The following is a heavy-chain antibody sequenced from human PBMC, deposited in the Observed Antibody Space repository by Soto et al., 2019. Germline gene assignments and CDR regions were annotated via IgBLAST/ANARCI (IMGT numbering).Heavy chain of an antibody. V-gene: IGHV1-18*04. CDR3: APEKHSTGWSYFDN. D-gene: IGHD6-19*01. CDR1: GYTFTSYG. CDR2: ISAYNGNT. J-gene: IGHJ4*02. Sequence: ASVKVSCKASGYTFTSYGISWVRQAPGQGLEWMGWISAYNGNTNYAQKLQGRVTMTTDTSTSTAYMELRSLRSDDTAVYYCAPEKHSTGWSYFDNWGQGTLVTVSS.